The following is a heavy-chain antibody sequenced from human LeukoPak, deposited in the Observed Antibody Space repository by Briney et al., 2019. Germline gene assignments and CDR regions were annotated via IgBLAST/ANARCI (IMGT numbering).Heavy chain of an antibody. CDR3: ARENAYCGGDCYRKYYFDY. J-gene: IGHJ4*02. CDR1: GGSISSSSYY. D-gene: IGHD2-21*01. Sequence: SETLSLTCTVSGGSISSSSYYWGWIRQPPGKGLEWIGSIYYSGSTYYNPSLKSRVTISGDTSKNQFSLKLSSVTAADTAVYYCARENAYCGGDCYRKYYFDYWGQGTLVTVSS. CDR2: IYYSGST. V-gene: IGHV4-39*07.